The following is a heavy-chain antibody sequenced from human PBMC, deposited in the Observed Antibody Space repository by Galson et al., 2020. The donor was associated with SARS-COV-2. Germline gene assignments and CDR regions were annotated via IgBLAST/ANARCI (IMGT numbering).Heavy chain of an antibody. V-gene: IGHV3-15*01. CDR2: IKSKTDGGTT. CDR1: GFTFSNAW. Sequence: GESLKISCAASGFTFSNAWMSWVRQAPGKGLEWVGRIKSKTDGGTTDYAAPVKGRFTISRDDSKNTLYLQMNSLKTEDTAVYYCTTTPGGITIFGVVIIGPDYWGQGTLVTVSS. J-gene: IGHJ4*02. D-gene: IGHD3-3*01. CDR3: TTTPGGITIFGVVIIGPDY.